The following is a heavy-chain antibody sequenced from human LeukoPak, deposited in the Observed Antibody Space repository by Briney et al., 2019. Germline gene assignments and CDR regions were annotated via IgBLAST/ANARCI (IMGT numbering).Heavy chain of an antibody. D-gene: IGHD3-22*01. CDR3: ARLSGNNDESAFYYYYHY. CDR1: GLIFSSFS. CDR2: FNTVASYI. V-gene: IGHV3-21*06. J-gene: IGHJ4*02. Sequence: GGSLSLSCALSGLIFSSFSFNWVRQGPGKGLEWVSSFNTVASYIYYTDSVRGRFTISRDNPKNSLYLQMNCVRAEDSGVYFFARLSGNNDESAFYYYYHYGGEGTLVTVSS.